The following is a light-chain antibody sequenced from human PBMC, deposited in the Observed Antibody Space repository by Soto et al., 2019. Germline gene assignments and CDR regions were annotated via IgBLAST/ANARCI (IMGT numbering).Light chain of an antibody. CDR3: QQLNSYPLT. J-gene: IGKJ5*01. CDR2: AAS. V-gene: IGKV1-9*01. CDR1: QGLSSD. Sequence: DIQLTQSPSFLSASVGDRVTITCRASQGLSSDLAWYQQKPGKAPKLLIYAASTLQSGVPSRFSGSGSGTEFTLTLSSLHPEDFATYYCQQLNSYPLTFGQGTRLEIK.